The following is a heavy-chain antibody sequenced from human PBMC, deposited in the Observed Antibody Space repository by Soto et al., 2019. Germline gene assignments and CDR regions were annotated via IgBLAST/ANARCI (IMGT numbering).Heavy chain of an antibody. V-gene: IGHV3-30*18. D-gene: IGHD3-3*01. CDR2: ISYDGSNK. CDR1: GFTFSSYG. J-gene: IGHJ6*02. Sequence: PGGSLRLSCAASGFTFSSYGMHWVRQAPGKGLEWVAVISYDGSNKYYADSVKGRFTISRDNSKNTLYLQMNSLRAEDTAVYYCAKDPRTITIFGVVTPPYYRMDVWGQGTTVTVSS. CDR3: AKDPRTITIFGVVTPPYYRMDV.